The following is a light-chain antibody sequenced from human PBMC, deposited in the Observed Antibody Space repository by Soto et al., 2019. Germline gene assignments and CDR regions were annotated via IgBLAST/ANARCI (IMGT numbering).Light chain of an antibody. CDR2: AAG. Sequence: EIVLTQSPGTLSLSPGERATLSCRASQNVDSSYLAWYQQKPGQAPRLLIYAAGSRAAAIPDRFSVRGSGTDFTLTISSLEPEDFAVYYCQQYGSSPLTFGQGTELEIK. CDR3: QQYGSSPLT. J-gene: IGKJ2*01. CDR1: QNVDSSY. V-gene: IGKV3-20*01.